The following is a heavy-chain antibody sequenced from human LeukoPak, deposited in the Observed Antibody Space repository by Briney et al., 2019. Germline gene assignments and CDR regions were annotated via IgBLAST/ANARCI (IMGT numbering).Heavy chain of an antibody. CDR3: AKDAAGTTVTTGGYFDY. CDR1: GFTFDDYA. V-gene: IGHV3-9*03. CDR2: ISWNSGSV. Sequence: GGSLRLSCAASGFTFDDYAVHWVRQAPGKGLEWVSGISWNSGSVGYADSVKGRFTISRDNAKNSLYLQMNSLRAEDMAFYYCAKDAAGTTVTTGGYFDYWGQGTLVTVSS. D-gene: IGHD4-11*01. J-gene: IGHJ4*02.